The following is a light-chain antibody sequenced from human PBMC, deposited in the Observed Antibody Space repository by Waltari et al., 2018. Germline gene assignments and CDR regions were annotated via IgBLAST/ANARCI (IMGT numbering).Light chain of an antibody. J-gene: IGKJ4*01. CDR1: QSVSSY. V-gene: IGKV3-11*01. CDR3: QQRSNWPRLT. CDR2: EAS. Sequence: EIVLTQSPATLSLSPGERATLSCRASQSVSSYLAWYQQKPGQAPRLLIYEASNRATGIPARFSGSGSGTDFTLTISSLEPEDFEVYYCQQRSNWPRLTFGGGTKVEIK.